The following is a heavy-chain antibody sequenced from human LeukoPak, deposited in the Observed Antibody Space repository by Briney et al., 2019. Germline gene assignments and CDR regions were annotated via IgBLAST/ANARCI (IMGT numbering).Heavy chain of an antibody. CDR3: ARDSFTAAGTPHY. Sequence: PSETLSLTCAVYGGSFSGYYWSWIRQPPGKGLEWIGEINHSGSTNYNPSLKSRVTISVDTSKNQFSLKLSSVTAADTAVYYCARDSFTAAGTPHYWGQGTLVTVSS. CDR1: GGSFSGYY. D-gene: IGHD6-13*01. CDR2: INHSGST. V-gene: IGHV4-34*01. J-gene: IGHJ4*02.